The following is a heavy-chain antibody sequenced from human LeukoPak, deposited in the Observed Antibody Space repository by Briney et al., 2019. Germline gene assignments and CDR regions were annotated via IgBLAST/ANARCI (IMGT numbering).Heavy chain of an antibody. CDR3: AKVDRGSDGPGY. V-gene: IGHV3-30*02. Sequence: GGSLRLSCAASGFTFSSYGMHWVRQTPGKGLEWVAFIRYDGSTEYYADSVKGRFTISRDNSKSTLYLQMSSLGPDDTAVYYCAKVDRGSDGPGYWGQGTLVTVSS. CDR1: GFTFSSYG. CDR2: IRYDGSTE. J-gene: IGHJ4*02. D-gene: IGHD5-24*01.